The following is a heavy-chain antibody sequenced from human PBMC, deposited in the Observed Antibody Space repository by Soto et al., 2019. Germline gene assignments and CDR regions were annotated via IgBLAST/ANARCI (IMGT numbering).Heavy chain of an antibody. CDR3: AGARPAAGTDYYGMDV. J-gene: IGHJ6*02. D-gene: IGHD6-13*01. Sequence: ASVKVSCKASGYTFTSYGISWVRQAPGQGLEWMGWISDYNGNTNYAQKLQGRVTMTTDTSTSTAYMELRSLRSDDTAVYYCAGARPAAGTDYYGMDVWGQGTTVTVSS. CDR1: GYTFTSYG. CDR2: ISDYNGNT. V-gene: IGHV1-18*01.